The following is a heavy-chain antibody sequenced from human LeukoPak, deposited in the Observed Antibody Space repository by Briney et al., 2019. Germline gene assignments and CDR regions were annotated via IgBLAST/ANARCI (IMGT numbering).Heavy chain of an antibody. CDR2: ISSSGSTI. D-gene: IGHD1-26*01. J-gene: IGHJ4*02. Sequence: GGSLRLSCAASGFTFSDYYMSWIRQAPGKGLEWVSYISSSGSTIYYADSVKGRFTISRDNAKNTLYLQMNSLKTEDTAVYYCTTDGVGVEGATYDNWGQGTLVSVSS. V-gene: IGHV3-11*01. CDR3: TTDGVGVEGATYDN. CDR1: GFTFSDYY.